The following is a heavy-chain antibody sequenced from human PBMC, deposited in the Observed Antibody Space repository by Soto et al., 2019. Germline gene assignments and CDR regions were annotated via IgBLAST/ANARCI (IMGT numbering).Heavy chain of an antibody. CDR2: IDGGNK. D-gene: IGHD2-2*01. V-gene: IGHV3-30-3*01. J-gene: IGHJ4*02. Sequence: QVQLVESGGGVVQPGRSLSLSCAASGFTFATTAMHWVRQAPGKGLEWVAVIDGGNKYFAHSVKGRFTISRDNSKNTMYLQMNSLRAEDTAVYYCARAIVVTGSRPLDYWAQGTLVTVS. CDR3: ARAIVVTGSRPLDY. CDR1: GFTFATTA.